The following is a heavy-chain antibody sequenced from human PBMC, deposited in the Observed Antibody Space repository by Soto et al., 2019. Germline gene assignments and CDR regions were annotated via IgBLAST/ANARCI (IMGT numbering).Heavy chain of an antibody. V-gene: IGHV4-30-4*01. D-gene: IGHD3-10*01. CDR3: ASENLWFGELYWFDP. CDR2: IYYSGST. Sequence: QVQLQESGPGLVKPSQTLSLTCTVSGGSISSGDYYWSWIRQPPGKGLEWIGYIYYSGSTYYNPSLKSRVTISVDTSKTQFSLKLSSVTAADTAVYYCASENLWFGELYWFDPWGQGTLVTVSS. J-gene: IGHJ5*02. CDR1: GGSISSGDYY.